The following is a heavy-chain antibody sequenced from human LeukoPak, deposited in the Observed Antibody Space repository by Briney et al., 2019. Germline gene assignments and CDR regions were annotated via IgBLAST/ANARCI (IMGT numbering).Heavy chain of an antibody. J-gene: IGHJ4*02. CDR3: ARSNEILTGYYGRH. D-gene: IGHD3-9*01. V-gene: IGHV1-69*13. Sequence: GASVKVSCKASGGTFNSYVFTWVRQTPGHGLEFMGGIIPIFGTPNYAHKVQGRLSITADESTRTAYMELSSLTSEDTAVYYCARSNEILTGYYGRHWGQGTLVTVSS. CDR2: IIPIFGTP. CDR1: GGTFNSYV.